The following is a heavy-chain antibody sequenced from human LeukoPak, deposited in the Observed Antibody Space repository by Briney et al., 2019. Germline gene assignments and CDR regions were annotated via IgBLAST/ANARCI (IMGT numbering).Heavy chain of an antibody. CDR3: ARRSCSGGSCYTVDY. CDR1: GYTFTNFG. CDR2: ISAYNGNT. V-gene: IGHV1-18*01. J-gene: IGHJ4*02. D-gene: IGHD2-15*01. Sequence: ASVKVSCKASGYTFTNFGISWVRQAPGQGLEWMGWISAYNGNTNYAQRLQGRVTMTTDTSASTAYMELSSLRSEDTAVYYCARRSCSGGSCYTVDYWGQGTLVTVSS.